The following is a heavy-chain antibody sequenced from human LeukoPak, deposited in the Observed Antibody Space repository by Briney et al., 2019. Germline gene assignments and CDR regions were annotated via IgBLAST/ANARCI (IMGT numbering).Heavy chain of an antibody. Sequence: VASVKVSCKTSGFSFTSYYMHWARQAPGQGLKWMGMINPSGGSTTYAKEFQGRLTMTRDTSASTVYMELTSLRSDDTAFYYCARSWWGTDWSLHGNWFNPWGQGTLVTVSS. CDR3: ARSWWGTDWSLHGNWFNP. V-gene: IGHV1-46*01. CDR2: INPSGGST. D-gene: IGHD3-9*01. CDR1: GFSFTSYY. J-gene: IGHJ5*02.